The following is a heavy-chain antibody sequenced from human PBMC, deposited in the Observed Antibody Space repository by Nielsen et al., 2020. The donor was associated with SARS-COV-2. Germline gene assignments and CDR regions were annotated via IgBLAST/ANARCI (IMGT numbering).Heavy chain of an antibody. CDR3: ARAGRWLQFVYFDY. V-gene: IGHV1-46*01. CDR2: INPRGGIT. D-gene: IGHD5-24*01. Sequence: ASVKVSCKASGYTFTSYYMHWVRHAPGQGLEWMGLINPRGGITNYAQKFQGRVTMTRDTSTSTVYMALSSLRSEDTAVYYCARAGRWLQFVYFDYWGQGTLVTVSS. CDR1: GYTFTSYY. J-gene: IGHJ4*02.